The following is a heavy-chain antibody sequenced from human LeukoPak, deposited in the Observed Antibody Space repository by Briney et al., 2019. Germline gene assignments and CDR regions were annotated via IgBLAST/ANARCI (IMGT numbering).Heavy chain of an antibody. CDR1: GGSISSGGYY. D-gene: IGHD6-13*01. Sequence: SETLSLTCTVSGGSISSGGYYWSWIRQHPGKGLEWIGYIYYSGSTYYNPSLKSRVTIPVDTSKNQFSLKLSSVTAADTAVYYCARDRIAAAGTPGHWFDPWGQGTLVTVSS. CDR2: IYYSGST. CDR3: ARDRIAAAGTPGHWFDP. V-gene: IGHV4-31*03. J-gene: IGHJ5*02.